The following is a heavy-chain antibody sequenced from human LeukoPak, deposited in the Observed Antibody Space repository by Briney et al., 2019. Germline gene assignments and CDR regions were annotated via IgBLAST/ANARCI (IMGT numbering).Heavy chain of an antibody. CDR3: ASSSGYDGNFDY. CDR2: INHSGSS. V-gene: IGHV4-34*01. D-gene: IGHD3-22*01. CDR1: GGSLSGYY. J-gene: IGHJ4*02. Sequence: PSETLSLTCAVYGGSLSGYYWSWIRQPPGKGLEWIGKINHSGSSNYNPSLKSRVTTSADTSKNQFSLKLSSVTAADTAVYYCASSSGYDGNFDYWGQGTLVTVSS.